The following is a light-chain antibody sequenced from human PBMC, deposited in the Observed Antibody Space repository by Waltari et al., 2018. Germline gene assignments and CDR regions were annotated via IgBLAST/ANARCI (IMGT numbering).Light chain of an antibody. V-gene: IGLV3-19*01. J-gene: IGLJ2*01. CDR1: SLRSYF. Sequence: SSELTQDPAVSVALGQTVTITCQGDSLRSYFASRYQQKPGQAPVIVIYGNNNRPSGIHDRVAGSRTGNTDSLTLTGAQGEDEADYYCSARDSSCKHLLFGGGTKLTVL. CDR2: GNN. CDR3: SARDSSCKHLL.